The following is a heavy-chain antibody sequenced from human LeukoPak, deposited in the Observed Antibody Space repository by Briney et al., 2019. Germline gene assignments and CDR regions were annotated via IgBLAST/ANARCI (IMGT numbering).Heavy chain of an antibody. CDR1: GGTFSSYA. D-gene: IGHD5-24*01. CDR2: IIPIFGTA. V-gene: IGHV1-69*05. CDR3: ARGKVEMATAGNWFDP. Sequence: SVKVSCKASGGTFSSYAISWVRQAPGQGLEWMGGIIPIFGTANYAQKFQGRVTITTDESTSTAYMELRSLRSEDTAVYYCARGKVEMATAGNWFDPWGQGTLVTVSS. J-gene: IGHJ5*02.